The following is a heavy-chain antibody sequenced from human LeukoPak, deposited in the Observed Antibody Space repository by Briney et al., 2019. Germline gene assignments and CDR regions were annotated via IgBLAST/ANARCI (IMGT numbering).Heavy chain of an antibody. J-gene: IGHJ4*02. CDR2: IYYSGST. D-gene: IGHD3-16*01. Sequence: SETLSLTCTVSGGSFSTYYWSWIRQPPGKGLEWIGYIYYSGSTEYNPSLKSRATMSLDTSKNQFPLNLNSVTAADTAVYYCARAVITFGAAVAKGFDCWGQGTLVTVSS. CDR3: ARAVITFGAAVAKGFDC. CDR1: GGSFSTYY. V-gene: IGHV4-59*01.